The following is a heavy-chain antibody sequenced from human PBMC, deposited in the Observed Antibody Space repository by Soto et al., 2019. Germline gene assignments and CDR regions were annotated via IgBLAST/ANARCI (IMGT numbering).Heavy chain of an antibody. D-gene: IGHD1-26*01. Sequence: QVQLVQSGPEVKKPGASVKVSCKASGYSFTTFGLSWVRQAPGHGLEWVGWIRARTGDRNFAQKFQGRVALTTDTSTSTAYMEPTSLTSDDTAVYYCARAEGVGPPVAFDVWGQGTMVTVSS. V-gene: IGHV1-18*01. J-gene: IGHJ3*01. CDR3: ARAEGVGPPVAFDV. CDR2: IRARTGDR. CDR1: GYSFTTFG.